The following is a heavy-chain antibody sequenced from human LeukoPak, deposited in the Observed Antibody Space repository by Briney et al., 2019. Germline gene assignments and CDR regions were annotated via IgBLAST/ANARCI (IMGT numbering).Heavy chain of an antibody. CDR2: IYYTGRT. Sequence: SETLSLTCTVSGGSISSHYWSWIRPPPGKGLEWIGYIYYTGRTNYNPSLKSRVTISVDTSKNQFSLRLSSMTAADTAMYYCVRQSEAAGTFWFDPWGQGTLVTVSS. CDR1: GGSISSHY. CDR3: VRQSEAAGTFWFDP. V-gene: IGHV4-59*08. J-gene: IGHJ5*02. D-gene: IGHD6-13*01.